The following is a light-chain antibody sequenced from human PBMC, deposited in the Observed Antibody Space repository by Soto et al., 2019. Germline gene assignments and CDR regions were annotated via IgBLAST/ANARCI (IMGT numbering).Light chain of an antibody. J-gene: IGKJ2*01. Sequence: EIVLTQSPGTLSLSPGERATLSCRASQSLSSTYLAWYQHKVGQSPRLLIYGASSRATGIPDRFSGSGSGTDFTLTISRLEPEDFAVYYCQQSGTSPPYTFGPGTKVDIK. CDR2: GAS. CDR3: QQSGTSPPYT. CDR1: QSLSSTY. V-gene: IGKV3-20*01.